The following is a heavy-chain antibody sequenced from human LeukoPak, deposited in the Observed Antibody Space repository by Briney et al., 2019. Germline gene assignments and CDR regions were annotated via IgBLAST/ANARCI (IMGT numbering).Heavy chain of an antibody. Sequence: SETLSLTCTVSGGSISSSSYYWGWIRPPPGKGLVWIGSIYYSGSTYYNPSLKSRVTISVDTSKNQFSLKLSSVTAADTAVYYCARQEFYDSSGYELDYWGQGTLVTVSS. CDR3: ARQEFYDSSGYELDY. J-gene: IGHJ4*02. CDR1: GGSISSSSYY. D-gene: IGHD3-22*01. CDR2: IYYSGST. V-gene: IGHV4-39*01.